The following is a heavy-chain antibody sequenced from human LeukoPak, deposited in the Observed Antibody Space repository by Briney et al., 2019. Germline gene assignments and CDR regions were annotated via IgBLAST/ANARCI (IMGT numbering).Heavy chain of an antibody. V-gene: IGHV4-30-2*01. D-gene: IGHD3-10*01. Sequence: SETLSLTCTVSGGSISSGGYYWSWIRQPPGKGLEWIGYIYHSGSTNYNPSLKSRVTISVDTSKNQFSLKLSSVTAADTAVYYCARGGVRYYGSGSYQYYFDYWGQGTLVTVSS. CDR1: GGSISSGGYY. CDR2: IYHSGST. CDR3: ARGGVRYYGSGSYQYYFDY. J-gene: IGHJ4*02.